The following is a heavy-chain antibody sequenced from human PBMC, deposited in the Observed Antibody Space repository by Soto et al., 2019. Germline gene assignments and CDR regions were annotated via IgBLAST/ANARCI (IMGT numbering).Heavy chain of an antibody. CDR1: GGSVSSGGYY. D-gene: IGHD3-22*01. CDR2: IYYSGST. J-gene: IGHJ4*02. V-gene: IGHV4-31*03. Sequence: QVQLQESGPGLVKPSQTLSLNCTVSGGSVSSGGYYWSWIRQHPGKGLEWIGYIYYSGSTYYNPSLKSRVTISVDTSKNQFSLKLSSVTAADTAVYYCARTDSSGYYVDYWGQGTLVTVSS. CDR3: ARTDSSGYYVDY.